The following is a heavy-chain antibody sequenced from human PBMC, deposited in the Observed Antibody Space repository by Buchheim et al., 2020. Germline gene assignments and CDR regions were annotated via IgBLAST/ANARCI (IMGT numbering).Heavy chain of an antibody. J-gene: IGHJ6*02. Sequence: QVQLVESGGGVVQPGRSLRLSCAASGFTFSSYAMHWVRQAPGKGLEWVAVISYDGSNKYYADSVKGRFTISRDNSKNTLYLQMNSLRGEDTAVYYCAGGVGGSGYCSSTSCYADYYYGMDVWGQGTT. V-gene: IGHV3-30-3*01. CDR3: AGGVGGSGYCSSTSCYADYYYGMDV. D-gene: IGHD2-2*01. CDR2: ISYDGSNK. CDR1: GFTFSSYA.